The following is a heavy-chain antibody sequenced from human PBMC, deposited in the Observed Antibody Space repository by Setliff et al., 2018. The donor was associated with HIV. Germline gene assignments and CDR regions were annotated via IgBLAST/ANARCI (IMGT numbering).Heavy chain of an antibody. D-gene: IGHD3-3*01. CDR2: ISSNSSYI. J-gene: IGHJ4*02. V-gene: IGHV3-21*01. CDR3: ARDYNFWSGSYFDY. Sequence: LRLSCAASGFTFSSYSMNWVRQAPGKGLEWVSSISSNSSYIYYADSVKGRFTISRDNAKNSLYLQMNSLRAEDTAVYHCARDYNFWSGSYFDYWGQGTLVTVSS. CDR1: GFTFSSYS.